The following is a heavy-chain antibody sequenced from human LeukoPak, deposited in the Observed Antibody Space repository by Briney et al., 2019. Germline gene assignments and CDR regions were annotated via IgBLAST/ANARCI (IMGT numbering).Heavy chain of an antibody. J-gene: IGHJ4*02. D-gene: IGHD1-26*01. CDR1: GFTFTDSA. V-gene: IGHV3-23*01. CDR3: AKGGSYAPLDY. Sequence: PGGSLRLSCAASGFTFTDSAMTWVRQAPGKGLEWVSAIRTSGGDTIYTDSVKDRFTISRDNSKNTLYLQMNSLRAEDTAIYYCAKGGSYAPLDYWGQGTLVTVSS. CDR2: IRTSGGDT.